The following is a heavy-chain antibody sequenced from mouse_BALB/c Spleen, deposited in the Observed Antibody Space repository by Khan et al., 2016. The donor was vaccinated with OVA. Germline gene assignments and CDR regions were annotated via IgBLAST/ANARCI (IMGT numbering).Heavy chain of an antibody. J-gene: IGHJ1*01. D-gene: IGHD1-1*01. V-gene: IGHV3-2*02. CDR3: ARRYYYGQWYFDV. CDR1: GYSITRDYA. Sequence: EVQLQESGPGLVKPSQSLSLTCTVTGYSITRDYAWNWIRQFPGNKLEWMAYISYSGSTSSNPSLKSRISVTRDTSKNQFFLQLNSVTSEDTATYYCARRYYYGQWYFDVWGAGTTVTVSS. CDR2: ISYSGST.